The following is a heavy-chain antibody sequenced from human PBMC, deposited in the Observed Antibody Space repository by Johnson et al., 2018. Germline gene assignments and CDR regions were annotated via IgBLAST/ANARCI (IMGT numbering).Heavy chain of an antibody. CDR1: GFIFGDYA. CDR3: ARDGDYVGGSYRSISFQH. Sequence: VQLQESGGGLVQPGRSLRLSCTASGFIFGDYAMNWFRQAPGKGLEWVSYISSSSSTIYYADAVKGRFTIFRDNAKNSLYLQMNSLRDEDTAVYYRARDGDYVGGSYRSISFQHWGQGTLVTVSS. J-gene: IGHJ1*01. CDR2: ISSSSSTI. D-gene: IGHD3-16*02. V-gene: IGHV3-48*02.